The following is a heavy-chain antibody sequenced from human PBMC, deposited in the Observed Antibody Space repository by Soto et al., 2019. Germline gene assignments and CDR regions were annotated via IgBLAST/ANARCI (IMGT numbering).Heavy chain of an antibody. V-gene: IGHV1-2*02. D-gene: IGHD3-3*01. CDR2: INPNSGGT. CDR3: ARDPTYYDFWSGYTPYGMDV. J-gene: IGHJ6*02. Sequence: GPSVKVSCKASGYTFTGYYMHWVRHAPGQGLEWMGWINPNSGGTNYAQKFQGRVTMTRDTSISTAYMELSRLRSDDTAVYYCARDPTYYDFWSGYTPYGMDVWGQGTTVTVSS. CDR1: GYTFTGYY.